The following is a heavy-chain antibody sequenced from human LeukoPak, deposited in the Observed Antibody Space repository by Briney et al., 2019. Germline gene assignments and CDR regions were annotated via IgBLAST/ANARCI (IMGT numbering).Heavy chain of an antibody. CDR2: IYYSGST. J-gene: IGHJ6*03. V-gene: IGHV4-39*07. D-gene: IGHD1-1*01. CDR3: ARDLHRRSGYYYYYMDV. Sequence: SETLSLTCTVSGGSISSSSYYWGWIRQPPGKGLEWIGSIYYSGSTYYNPSLKSRDTISVDTSKNQFSLKLSSVTAADTAVYYCARDLHRRSGYYYYYMDVWGKGTTVTVSS. CDR1: GGSISSSSYY.